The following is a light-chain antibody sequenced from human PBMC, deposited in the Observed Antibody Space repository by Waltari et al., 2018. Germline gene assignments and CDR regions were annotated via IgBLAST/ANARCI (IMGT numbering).Light chain of an antibody. Sequence: DIQMTQSPFDSSASVRDRVTISCRASQNIYSNLAWYQQKPGKAPKRLIYAASSWQSGIPSRFSGSGSGTDFTLTISSLQPEDSAAYYCQHYYDNPYSFGQGTKVEIK. V-gene: IGKV1-17*01. J-gene: IGKJ2*03. CDR2: AAS. CDR3: QHYYDNPYS. CDR1: QNIYSN.